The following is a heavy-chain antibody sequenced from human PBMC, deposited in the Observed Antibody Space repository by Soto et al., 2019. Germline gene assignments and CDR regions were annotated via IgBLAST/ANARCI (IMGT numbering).Heavy chain of an antibody. CDR2: IYPGDSDT. V-gene: IGHV5-51*01. Sequence: GESLKISCKVSGYSFTNYWIAWVRQVPGKGLERVGIIYPGDSDTRYSPSFQGQVTISADKSINTAYLQWSSLKASDTAMYYCARVLGYYFDYWGQGTLVTVSS. J-gene: IGHJ4*02. D-gene: IGHD3-16*01. CDR3: ARVLGYYFDY. CDR1: GYSFTNYW.